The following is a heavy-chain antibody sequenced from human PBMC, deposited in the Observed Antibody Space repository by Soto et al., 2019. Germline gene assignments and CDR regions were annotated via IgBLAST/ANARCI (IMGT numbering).Heavy chain of an antibody. V-gene: IGHV1-69*01. Sequence: QVQLVQSGAEVKKPGSSVKVSCKASGGTFSSYAISWVRHAPGQGLEWMGGIIAIFGTANYAQKFQGRVTITADESTSTAYMELISLRSEDTAVYYCARAPSTLTDIAMVNGRRPYYHYYGMDVWGQGTTVTVSS. J-gene: IGHJ6*02. CDR1: GGTFSSYA. CDR3: ARAPSTLTDIAMVNGRRPYYHYYGMDV. CDR2: IIAIFGTA. D-gene: IGHD5-18*01.